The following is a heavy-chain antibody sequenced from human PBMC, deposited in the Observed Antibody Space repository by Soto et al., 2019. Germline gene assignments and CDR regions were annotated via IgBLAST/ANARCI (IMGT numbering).Heavy chain of an antibody. CDR3: ARVAVVVITTPLMDV. CDR1: GFKFSSYW. D-gene: IGHD3-22*01. J-gene: IGHJ6*02. Sequence: PGGSLRLSCAASGFKFSSYWMHWVRQAPGKGLVWVSRINSDGSSTSYADSVKGRFTISRDNAKNTLYLQMNSLRAEDTAVYYCARVAVVVITTPLMDVWGQGTTVTVSS. V-gene: IGHV3-74*01. CDR2: INSDGSST.